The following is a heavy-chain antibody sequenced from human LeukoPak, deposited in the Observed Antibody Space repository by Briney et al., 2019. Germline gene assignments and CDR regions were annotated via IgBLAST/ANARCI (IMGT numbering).Heavy chain of an antibody. J-gene: IGHJ5*02. CDR2: IIPILGIA. D-gene: IGHD6-19*01. CDR3: AREGTAVAGTTYWFDP. V-gene: IGHV1-69*04. Sequence: SVKVSCKASGGTFSSYAISWVRQAPGQGLEWMGRIIPILGIANYAQKFQGRVTITADKSTSTAYMELSSLRSEDTAVYYCAREGTAVAGTTYWFDPWGQGTLVTVSS. CDR1: GGTFSSYA.